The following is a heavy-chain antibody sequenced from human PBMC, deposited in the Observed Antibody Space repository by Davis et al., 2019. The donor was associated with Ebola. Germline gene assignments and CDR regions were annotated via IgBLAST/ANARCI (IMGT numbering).Heavy chain of an antibody. CDR1: GGSISSGGYY. V-gene: IGHV4-31*03. Sequence: SETLSLTCTVSGGSISSGGYYWSWIRQHPGKGLEWIGYIYYSGSTYYNPSLKSRVTISVDTSKNQFSLKLSSVTAADTAVYYCARGLIRVPPGMDVWGQGTTVTVSS. CDR3: ARGLIRVPPGMDV. CDR2: IYYSGST. D-gene: IGHD2-8*01. J-gene: IGHJ6*02.